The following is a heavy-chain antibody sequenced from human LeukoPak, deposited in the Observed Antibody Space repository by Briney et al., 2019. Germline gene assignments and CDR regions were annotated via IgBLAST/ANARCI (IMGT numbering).Heavy chain of an antibody. CDR1: GFTFSSYA. D-gene: IGHD2-21*02. Sequence: GGSLRLSCAASGFTFSSYAMSWVRQAPGKGLEWVSAISGSGGSTYYADSVKGRFTISRDNSKNTLYLQINSLRAEDTAVYYCAKDSIVVVTAMIGYYYGMDVWGQGTTVTVSS. CDR2: ISGSGGST. J-gene: IGHJ6*02. V-gene: IGHV3-23*01. CDR3: AKDSIVVVTAMIGYYYGMDV.